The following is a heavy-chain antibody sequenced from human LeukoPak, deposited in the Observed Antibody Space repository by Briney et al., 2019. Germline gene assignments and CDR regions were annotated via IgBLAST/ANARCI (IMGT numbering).Heavy chain of an antibody. CDR3: ARDHNVLLWFGDVSGAFDI. D-gene: IGHD3-10*01. CDR1: GYTFTSYG. J-gene: IGHJ3*02. V-gene: IGHV1-18*01. CDR2: ISSYNGNT. Sequence: ASVKVSCKASGYTFTSYGISWVRQAPGQGLEWMGWISSYNGNTNYAQKLQGRVTMTTDTSTSTAYMELRSLRSDDTAVYYCARDHNVLLWFGDVSGAFDIWGQGTMVTVSS.